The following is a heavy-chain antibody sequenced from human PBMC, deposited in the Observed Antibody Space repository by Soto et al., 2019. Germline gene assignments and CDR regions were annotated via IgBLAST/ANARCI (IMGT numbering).Heavy chain of an antibody. CDR1: GFNFNRFA. CDR3: AIDISTTLTSGGYFDS. CDR2: IWYDGSNK. D-gene: IGHD3-16*01. V-gene: IGHV3-33*01. J-gene: IGHJ4*03. Sequence: QVQLVESGGGVVQPGTSLILSCSASGFNFNRFAMHWVRQAPGKGLEWVALIWYDGSNKFYLDSVRGRFAISRDNSKNKLFLQMYNLAPADTAIYYCAIDISTTLTSGGYFDSWGQGSLVTVSS.